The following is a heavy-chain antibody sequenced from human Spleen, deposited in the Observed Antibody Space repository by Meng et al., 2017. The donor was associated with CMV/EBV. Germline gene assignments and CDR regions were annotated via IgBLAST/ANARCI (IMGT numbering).Heavy chain of an antibody. Sequence: EARCTNDCVRGGLQPPAECVLWLVSTFPGDAATLYSPSLQGQVTISSDKSLTPSYLQLSSLTAADSAVYYCARHFSSPHYFSWFDPWGQGTLVTVSS. D-gene: IGHD6-13*01. CDR1: EARCTNDC. J-gene: IGHJ5*02. CDR2: TFPGDAAT. CDR3: ARHFSSPHYFSWFDP. V-gene: IGHV5-51*01.